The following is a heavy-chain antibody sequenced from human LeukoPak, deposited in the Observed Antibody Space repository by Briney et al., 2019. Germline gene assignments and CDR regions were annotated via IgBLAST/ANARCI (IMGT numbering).Heavy chain of an antibody. V-gene: IGHV3-23*01. J-gene: IGHJ3*02. D-gene: IGHD1-1*01. CDR1: GFTFSTYA. CDR3: AKDTTLVLDAFDI. CDR2: ISSSGGTT. Sequence: GGSLRLSCAASGFTFSTYAVNWVRQAPGKGLEWVSAISSSGGTTYYADSVKGRFGISRDNSKNTLYLQVNSLRAEDTAVYYCAKDTTLVLDAFDIWGQGTMVTVSS.